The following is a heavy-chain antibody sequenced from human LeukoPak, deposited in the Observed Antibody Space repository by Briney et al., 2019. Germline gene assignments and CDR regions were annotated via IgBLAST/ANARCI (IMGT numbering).Heavy chain of an antibody. D-gene: IGHD2-21*02. CDR2: ISYDGSKE. V-gene: IGHV3-30*18. CDR1: GFTFNSYG. J-gene: IGHJ4*02. CDR3: AKDYEAYCGGDCSSFFDY. Sequence: GGSLRLSCAASGFTFNSYGMHWVRQAPGKGLEWVAVISYDGSKEYYADSVKGRLTISRDNFKNTVNLQMNSLRAEDTAVYYCAKDYEAYCGGDCSSFFDYWGQGTLVTVSS.